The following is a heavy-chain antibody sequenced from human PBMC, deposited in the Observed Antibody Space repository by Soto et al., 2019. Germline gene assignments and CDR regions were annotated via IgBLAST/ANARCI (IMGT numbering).Heavy chain of an antibody. CDR2: IYYSGST. CDR1: GGSISSGGYY. D-gene: IGHD6-13*01. Sequence: SETLSLTCTVSGGSISSGGYYWSWIRQHPGKGLEWIGYIYYSGSTCYNPSLKSRVTISVDTSKNQFSLKLSSVTAADTAVYYCARGAHYSSPFRWFDPWGQGTLVTVSS. CDR3: ARGAHYSSPFRWFDP. J-gene: IGHJ5*02. V-gene: IGHV4-31*03.